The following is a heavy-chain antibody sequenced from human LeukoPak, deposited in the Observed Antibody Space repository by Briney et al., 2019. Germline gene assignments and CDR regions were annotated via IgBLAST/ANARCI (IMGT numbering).Heavy chain of an antibody. V-gene: IGHV4-34*01. D-gene: IGHD6-6*01. CDR2: INHSGST. J-gene: IGHJ4*02. Sequence: SETLSLTCAVYGGSLSGYYWSWIRQPPGKGLEWIGEINHSGSTNYNPSLKSRVTISVDTSKNQFSLKLSSVTAADTAVYYCARFIAARRFDYWGQGTLVTVSS. CDR1: GGSLSGYY. CDR3: ARFIAARRFDY.